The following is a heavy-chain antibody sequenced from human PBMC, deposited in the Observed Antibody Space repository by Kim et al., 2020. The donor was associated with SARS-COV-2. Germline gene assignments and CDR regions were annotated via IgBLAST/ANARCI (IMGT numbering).Heavy chain of an antibody. CDR3: ARASVAVGAVDY. Sequence: SETLSLTCTVSGGSISSYYWSWIRQPPGKGLEWIGYIYYSGSTNYNPSLKSRVTISVDTSKNQFSLKLSSVTAADTAVYYCARASVAVGAVDYWGQGTLVTVSS. J-gene: IGHJ4*02. D-gene: IGHD1-26*01. CDR2: IYYSGST. CDR1: GGSISSYY. V-gene: IGHV4-59*13.